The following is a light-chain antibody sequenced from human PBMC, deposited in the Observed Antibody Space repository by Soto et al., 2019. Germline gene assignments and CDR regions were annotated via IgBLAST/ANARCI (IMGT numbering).Light chain of an antibody. Sequence: IVLTQSPATLPLSPGERATLSCRASHNINTYLAWYQQKPGQVPRLLIYDTSNRATGIPARFSGSGSGTDFTLTISGLAPEDFAVYYCQHRSSWPPGFGQGTRLEIK. J-gene: IGKJ5*01. CDR1: HNINTY. CDR2: DTS. CDR3: QHRSSWPPG. V-gene: IGKV3-11*01.